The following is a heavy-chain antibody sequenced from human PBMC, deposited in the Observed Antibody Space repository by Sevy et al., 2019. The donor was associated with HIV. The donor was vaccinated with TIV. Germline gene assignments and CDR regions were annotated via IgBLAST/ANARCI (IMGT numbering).Heavy chain of an antibody. CDR2: LSYDGREK. D-gene: IGHD2-15*01. V-gene: IGHV3-30*18. Sequence: GGSLRLSCAASGFTFSTYGMHWVRQAPGKGLEWVAVLSYDGREKYYGNSVKGRFTISRDNSKNTLYLQMNSLRDEDTAVYYCAKVGPHCSGGTCYHPLFHYCGQGTLVTVSS. CDR3: AKVGPHCSGGTCYHPLFHY. CDR1: GFTFSTYG. J-gene: IGHJ4*02.